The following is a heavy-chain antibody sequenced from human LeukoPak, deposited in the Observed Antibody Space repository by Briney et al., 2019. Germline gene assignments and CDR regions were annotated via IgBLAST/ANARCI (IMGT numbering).Heavy chain of an antibody. CDR3: ASHYDSSGYYYRGGDY. CDR1: GFTFSSYA. Sequence: GGSLRLSCAASGFTFSSYAMSWVRQAPGKGLEWVSSISSSSSYIYYADSVKGRFTISRDNAKNSLYLQMNSLRAEDTAVYYCASHYDSSGYYYRGGDYWGQGTLVTVSS. V-gene: IGHV3-21*01. D-gene: IGHD3-22*01. CDR2: ISSSSSYI. J-gene: IGHJ4*02.